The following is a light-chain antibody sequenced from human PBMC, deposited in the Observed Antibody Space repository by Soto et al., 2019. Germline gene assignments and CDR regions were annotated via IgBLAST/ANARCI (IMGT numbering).Light chain of an antibody. CDR2: GAS. CDR3: QEYGSSPLMYT. V-gene: IGKV3-20*01. J-gene: IGKJ2*01. Sequence: ENVLTQSPGTLSLSPGERATLSCRASQSVSSTYLAWYQHKPGQAPRLLIYGASTRATGIPDRFSGSVSGTDFALTISRLEPEDFAVYYCQEYGSSPLMYTFGQGTKLEIK. CDR1: QSVSSTY.